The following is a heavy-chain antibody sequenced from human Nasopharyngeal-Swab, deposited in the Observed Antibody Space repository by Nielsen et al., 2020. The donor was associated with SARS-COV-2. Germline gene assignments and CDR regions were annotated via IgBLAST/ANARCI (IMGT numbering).Heavy chain of an antibody. J-gene: IGHJ6*02. Sequence: GGSLRLSCAASGFTFSSYSMNWVRQAPGKGLEWVSSISSSSSCIYYADSVKGRFTISRDNAKNSLYLQMNSLRAEDTAVYYCAGGSAAGPYYYYYGMDVWGQGTTVTVSS. D-gene: IGHD6-25*01. V-gene: IGHV3-21*01. CDR3: AGGSAAGPYYYYYGMDV. CDR2: ISSSSSCI. CDR1: GFTFSSYS.